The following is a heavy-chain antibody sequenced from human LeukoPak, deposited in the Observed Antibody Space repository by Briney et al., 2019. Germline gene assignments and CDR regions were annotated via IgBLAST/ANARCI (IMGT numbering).Heavy chain of an antibody. CDR3: ARQIPRREGYNPNAFDI. CDR2: IYYSGST. D-gene: IGHD5-24*01. Sequence: KTSETLSLTCTASGGSISSGSYYWSWIRQPAGKGLEWIGYIYYSGSTNYNPSLKSRVTISVDTSKNQFSLKLSSVTAADTAVYYCARQIPRREGYNPNAFDIWGQGTMVTVSS. V-gene: IGHV4-61*10. CDR1: GGSISSGSYY. J-gene: IGHJ3*02.